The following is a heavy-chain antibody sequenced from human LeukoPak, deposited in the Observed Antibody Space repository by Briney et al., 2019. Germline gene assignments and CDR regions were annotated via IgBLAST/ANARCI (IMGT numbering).Heavy chain of an antibody. CDR2: ISYDGSNK. Sequence: SGGSLRLSCAASGFTFSSYTMHWARQAPGKGLQWVAVISYDGSNKYYADSVRGRFTISRDSSKNTLYLQMNSLRAEDTAVYYCARGSDYWGQGTLVTVSS. CDR1: GFTFSSYT. J-gene: IGHJ4*02. CDR3: ARGSDY. V-gene: IGHV3-30-3*01.